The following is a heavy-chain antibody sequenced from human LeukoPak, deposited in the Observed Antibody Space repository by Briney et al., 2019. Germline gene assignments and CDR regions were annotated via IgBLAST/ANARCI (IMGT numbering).Heavy chain of an antibody. CDR1: GFTFSSYG. CDR2: IWYDGSNK. V-gene: IGHV3-33*01. D-gene: IGHD7-27*01. J-gene: IGHJ6*02. Sequence: GRSLRLSCAASGFTFSSYGMHWVRQAPGKGLEWVAVIWYDGSNKYYADSVKGRFTISRDNSKNTLYLQMNSLRAEDTAVYYCARSGAGYYYYYGLDVWGQGTTVTVSS. CDR3: ARSGAGYYYYYGLDV.